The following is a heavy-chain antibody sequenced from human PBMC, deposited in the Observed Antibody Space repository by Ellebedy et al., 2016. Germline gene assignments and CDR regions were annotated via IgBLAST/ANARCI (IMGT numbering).Heavy chain of an antibody. D-gene: IGHD4-11*01. J-gene: IGHJ5*02. CDR1: GFTFSSYG. V-gene: IGHV3-74*01. Sequence: GGSLRLSCAASGFTFSSYGMHWVRQAPGKGLVWVSRINGDGSTRTYADSVRGRFTISRDNAKNTLYLQMNSLRAEDTGVYYCASYSNYNWFDPWGQGTLVTVSS. CDR2: INGDGSTR. CDR3: ASYSNYNWFDP.